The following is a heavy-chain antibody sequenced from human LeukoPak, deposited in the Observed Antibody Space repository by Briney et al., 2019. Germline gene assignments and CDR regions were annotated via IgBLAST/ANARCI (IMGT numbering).Heavy chain of an antibody. V-gene: IGHV3-74*01. CDR3: VRVGSLFDY. D-gene: IGHD2-15*01. J-gene: IGHJ4*02. CDR2: INTDGSIK. CDR1: GFTFGSFW. Sequence: GGSLRLSCAGSGFTFGSFWMHWVRQAPGKGLVWVSRINTDGSIKDYADSVKGRFTISRDNAKNTLSLQMNSLRAEDTAVYYCVRVGSLFDYWGQGTLVTVSS.